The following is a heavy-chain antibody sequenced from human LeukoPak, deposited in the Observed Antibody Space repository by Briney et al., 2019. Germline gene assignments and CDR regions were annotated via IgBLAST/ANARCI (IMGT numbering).Heavy chain of an antibody. V-gene: IGHV4-4*07. CDR3: AREDCSSTSCLRGFDI. J-gene: IGHJ3*02. CDR2: IYTSGST. CDR1: SGSISSYY. Sequence: KPSETLSLTCTVSSGSISSYYWSWIRQPAGKGLEWIGRIYTSGSTNYNPSLKSRVTMSVDTSKNQFSLKLSSVTAADTAVYYCAREDCSSTSCLRGFDIWGQGTMVTVSS. D-gene: IGHD2-2*01.